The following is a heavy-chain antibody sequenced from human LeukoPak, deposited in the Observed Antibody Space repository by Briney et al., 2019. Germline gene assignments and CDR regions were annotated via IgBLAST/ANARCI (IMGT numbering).Heavy chain of an antibody. CDR2: IIPILGIA. V-gene: IGHV1-69*04. Sequence: ASVKVSCKASGYTFTSYGISWVRQAPGQGLEWMGRIIPILGIANYAQKFQGRVTITADKSTSTAYMELSSLRSEDTAVYYCARDADPYRPFIAAAGFLYWGQGTLVTVSS. D-gene: IGHD6-13*01. CDR3: ARDADPYRPFIAAAGFLY. CDR1: GYTFTSYG. J-gene: IGHJ4*02.